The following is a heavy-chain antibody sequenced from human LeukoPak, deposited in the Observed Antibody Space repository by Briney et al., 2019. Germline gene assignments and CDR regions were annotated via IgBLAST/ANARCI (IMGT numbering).Heavy chain of an antibody. CDR3: VKWGSGYYFDY. J-gene: IGHJ4*02. CDR1: GFTFSSYG. D-gene: IGHD3-16*01. CDR2: ISNTGSNK. Sequence: PGGSLRLSCAASGFTFSSYGIHWVRQAPGKGLEWVAVISNTGSNKYYADSVKGRFTVSRDNSKNTVYLQMNSLRTEDTAVYYCVKWGSGYYFDYWGQGTLVTVSS. V-gene: IGHV3-30*18.